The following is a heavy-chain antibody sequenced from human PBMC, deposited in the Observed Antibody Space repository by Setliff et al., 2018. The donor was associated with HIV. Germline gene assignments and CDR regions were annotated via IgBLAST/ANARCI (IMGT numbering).Heavy chain of an antibody. D-gene: IGHD2-15*01. V-gene: IGHV4-39*02. CDR3: ARRIFHSSFPSFDS. Sequence: SETLSLTCTVSGGSISGYYWGWIRQPPGKGLEWVGTIYYTGNTFYNPSLKSRISISVDTSKDYLSLKVTSVTAADTAAYYCARRIFHSSFPSFDSWGQGTLVTVSS. J-gene: IGHJ4*02. CDR2: IYYTGNT. CDR1: GGSISGYY.